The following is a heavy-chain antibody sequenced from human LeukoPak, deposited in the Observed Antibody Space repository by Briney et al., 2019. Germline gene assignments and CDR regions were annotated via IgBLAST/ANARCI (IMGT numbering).Heavy chain of an antibody. CDR1: GGSISSSTYY. J-gene: IGHJ5*02. CDR3: ARHPSGSYFDWFDP. V-gene: IGHV4-39*01. D-gene: IGHD1-26*01. CDR2: IYYSGST. Sequence: PSETLSLTCTVSGGSISSSTYYWGWLRQPPGKGLEWIGSIYYSGSTYYNPSLKSRVTISVDTSKNQFSLKLSSVTAADTAVYYCARHPSGSYFDWFDPWGQGTLVTVSS.